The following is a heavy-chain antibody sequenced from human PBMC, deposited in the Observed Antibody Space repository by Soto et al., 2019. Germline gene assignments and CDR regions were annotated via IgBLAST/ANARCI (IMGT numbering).Heavy chain of an antibody. CDR3: ARDDDGDYPFDY. V-gene: IGHV1-18*01. Sequence: QVQLLQSGAEVKKPGASVKVSCKASGYTFTSYGISWVRQAPGPGLEWMGWISAYNGNTNYAQKFQGRVTMTTDTFTSTAYMELRSLRSDDTAVYYCARDDDGDYPFDYWGQGTLVTVSS. D-gene: IGHD4-17*01. CDR2: ISAYNGNT. J-gene: IGHJ4*02. CDR1: GYTFTSYG.